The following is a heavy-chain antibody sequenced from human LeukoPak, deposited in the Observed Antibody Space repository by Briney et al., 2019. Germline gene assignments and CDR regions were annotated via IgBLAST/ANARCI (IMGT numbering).Heavy chain of an antibody. CDR3: ARGTFSPQGSYYGH. V-gene: IGHV3-53*01. CDR2: LYSGGAA. J-gene: IGHJ4*02. D-gene: IGHD3-10*01. Sequence: GGSLRLSCAVSGFTVRDNCLNWVRQTPGGGLECVSVLYSGGAAYYADSVKGRFTISRDTSKNTLSLQMNSLRVEDTALYYCARGTFSPQGSYYGHWGQGTRVTVSS. CDR1: GFTVRDNC.